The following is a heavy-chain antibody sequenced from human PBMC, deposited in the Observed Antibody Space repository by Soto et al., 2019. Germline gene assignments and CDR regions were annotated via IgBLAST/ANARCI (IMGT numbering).Heavy chain of an antibody. CDR3: ARVLSGSYGAFDI. Sequence: QVQLQESGPGLVKPSETLSLTCTVSGGSVSSGSYYWSWIRQPPGKGLEWIGYIYYSGSTNYNPSLKSRVTISVDTSKHQFSLKLSSVTAADTAVYYCARVLSGSYGAFDIWGQGTMVTVSS. D-gene: IGHD1-26*01. V-gene: IGHV4-61*01. CDR2: IYYSGST. J-gene: IGHJ3*02. CDR1: GGSVSSGSYY.